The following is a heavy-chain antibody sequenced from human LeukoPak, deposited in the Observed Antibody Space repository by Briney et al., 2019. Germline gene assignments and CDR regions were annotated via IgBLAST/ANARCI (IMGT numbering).Heavy chain of an antibody. J-gene: IGHJ4*02. CDR2: IRYDGSNK. Sequence: GESLKISCAASGFTFSSYGMHWVRQAPGKGLEWVAFIRYDGSNKYYADSVKGRFTISRDDSKNTLYLQMNSLRAEDTAVYYCAKDLNSSSWYRGLDYFDYWGQGTLVTVSS. CDR1: GFTFSSYG. D-gene: IGHD6-13*01. CDR3: AKDLNSSSWYRGLDYFDY. V-gene: IGHV3-30*02.